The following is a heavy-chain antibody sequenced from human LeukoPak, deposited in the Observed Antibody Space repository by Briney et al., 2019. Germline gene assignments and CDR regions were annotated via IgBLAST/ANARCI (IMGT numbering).Heavy chain of an antibody. Sequence: SETLSLTCTVSGGSISSSSYYWGWIRQPPGKGLEWIGTIYYSGTTYYNPSLKSRVTISVDTSKNQFSLKLSSVTAADTAVYYCARAILYYDSSGYIDYWGQGTLVTVSS. CDR3: ARAILYYDSSGYIDY. V-gene: IGHV4-39*07. CDR1: GGSISSSSYY. CDR2: IYYSGTT. J-gene: IGHJ4*02. D-gene: IGHD3-22*01.